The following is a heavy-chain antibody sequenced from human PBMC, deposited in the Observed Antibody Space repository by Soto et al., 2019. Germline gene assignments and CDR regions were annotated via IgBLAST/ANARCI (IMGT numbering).Heavy chain of an antibody. J-gene: IGHJ6*02. CDR3: ARVLGYCSGGSCRKHKYYYYGMDV. CDR1: GGTFSSYA. Sequence: QVQLVQSGAEVKKPGSSVKVSCKASGGTFSSYAISWVRQAPGQGLEWMGGIIPIFGTANYAQKFQGRGTITEDKSKSTAYMELSSLRSEDTAVYYCARVLGYCSGGSCRKHKYYYYGMDVWGQGTTVTVSS. D-gene: IGHD2-15*01. CDR2: IIPIFGTA. V-gene: IGHV1-69*06.